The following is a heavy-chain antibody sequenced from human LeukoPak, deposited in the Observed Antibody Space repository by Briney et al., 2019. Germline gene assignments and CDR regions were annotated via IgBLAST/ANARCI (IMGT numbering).Heavy chain of an antibody. Sequence: GGSLRLSCAASGFTFIDYAGHWVRQAPGKGLEWMAIVSSDGSKENHADSVKGRFTISRDNSKNTLYLHMNSLRVEDTAVYYCARGGYSGYDFIVFAFDIWGQGTMVTVSS. CDR1: GFTFIDYA. CDR3: ARGGYSGYDFIVFAFDI. J-gene: IGHJ3*02. V-gene: IGHV3-30*04. D-gene: IGHD5-12*01. CDR2: VSSDGSKE.